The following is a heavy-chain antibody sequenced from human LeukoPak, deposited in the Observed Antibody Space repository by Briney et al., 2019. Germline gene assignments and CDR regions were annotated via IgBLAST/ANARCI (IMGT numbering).Heavy chain of an antibody. V-gene: IGHV4-39*07. Sequence: SETLSLTCTVSGGSISSSSYYWGWIRQPPGKGLEWIGNIYYSGSTYHNPSLKSRVTISVDTSKNQFSLKLSSVTAADTAVYYCARARRGVAEGYYYYMDVWGKGTTVTVSS. D-gene: IGHD3-10*01. CDR1: GGSISSSSYY. J-gene: IGHJ6*03. CDR3: ARARRGVAEGYYYYMDV. CDR2: IYYSGST.